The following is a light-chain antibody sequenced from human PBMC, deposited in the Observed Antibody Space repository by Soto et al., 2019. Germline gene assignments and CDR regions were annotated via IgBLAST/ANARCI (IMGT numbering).Light chain of an antibody. CDR2: DVT. CDR3: CSYAGNSLYV. Sequence: QSVLSQPRSVSGSPEQSVTISCTGTSIDVGGYNYVSWYQLHPRKAPKLIIYDVTKRPSGVPDRFSGSKSGNTASPTISGLQAEDEADYFCCSYAGNSLYVLGTGTKVTVL. V-gene: IGLV2-11*01. J-gene: IGLJ1*01. CDR1: SIDVGGYNY.